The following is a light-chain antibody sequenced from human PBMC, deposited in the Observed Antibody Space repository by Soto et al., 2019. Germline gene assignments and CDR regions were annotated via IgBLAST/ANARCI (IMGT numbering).Light chain of an antibody. J-gene: IGKJ1*01. V-gene: IGKV1-17*03. CDR3: LQHNSHPRT. CDR1: QGISNY. Sequence: DIQMTQSPSSLSASVGGRVTITCRSSQGISNYLAWFQQKPGKVPKRLIYAASSLQSGVPSRFSGRGSGTEFTLTISRLQPEDLATYYCLQHNSHPRTFGQGTKVDIK. CDR2: AAS.